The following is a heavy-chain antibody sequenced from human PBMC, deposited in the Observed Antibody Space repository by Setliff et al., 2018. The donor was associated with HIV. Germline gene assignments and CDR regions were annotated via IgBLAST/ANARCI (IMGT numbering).Heavy chain of an antibody. CDR2: ISGGGDDT. V-gene: IGHV3-23*01. J-gene: IGHJ4*02. Sequence: PGGSLRLSCAASGFTLSDQYMDWVRQAPGKGLEWVSGISGGGDDTSDADSVKGRFTISRDNSKNTVYLQMNSLRAEDTAVYYCVRDKDWAFDYWGQGTLVTVSS. CDR1: GFTLSDQY. CDR3: VRDKDWAFDY. D-gene: IGHD3-9*01.